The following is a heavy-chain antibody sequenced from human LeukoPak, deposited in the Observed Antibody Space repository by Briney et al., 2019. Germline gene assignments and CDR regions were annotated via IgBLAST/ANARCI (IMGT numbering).Heavy chain of an antibody. J-gene: IGHJ4*02. CDR1: GFTFSSYG. V-gene: IGHV3-30*18. Sequence: PGGSLRLSCAASGFTFSSYGMHWVRQAPGKGLEWVAVISYDGSNKYYADSVKGRFTISRDNSKNTLYLQMNRLRAEDTAVYYCAKDQDYWGQGTLITVSS. CDR2: ISYDGSNK. CDR3: AKDQDY.